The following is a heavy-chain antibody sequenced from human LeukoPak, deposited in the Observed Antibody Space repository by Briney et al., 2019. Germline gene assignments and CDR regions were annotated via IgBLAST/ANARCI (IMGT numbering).Heavy chain of an antibody. CDR1: GFTVSSNY. J-gene: IGHJ3*02. D-gene: IGHD6-19*01. V-gene: IGHV3-53*01. CDR2: IYPGGET. CDR3: ASPISGQSFDI. Sequence: GGSLRLSCAASGFTVSSNYMSWVRQAPGKGLEWVSVIYPGGETYYADFVKGRFTISRDNSKNTLHLQMNSLRAEDTAAYYCASPISGQSFDIWGQGTMVTVSS.